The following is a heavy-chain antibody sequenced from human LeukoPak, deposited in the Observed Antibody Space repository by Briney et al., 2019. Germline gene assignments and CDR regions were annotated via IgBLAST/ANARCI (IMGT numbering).Heavy chain of an antibody. CDR3: AREVVPAARANWFDP. D-gene: IGHD2-2*01. J-gene: IGHJ5*02. Sequence: PGGSLRLSCAASGFTFDDYAMHWVQQAPGKGLEWVSGISWNSGSIGYADSVKGRFTISRDNAKNSLYLQMNSLRAEDTALYYCAREVVPAARANWFDPWGQGTLVTVSS. V-gene: IGHV3-9*01. CDR1: GFTFDDYA. CDR2: ISWNSGSI.